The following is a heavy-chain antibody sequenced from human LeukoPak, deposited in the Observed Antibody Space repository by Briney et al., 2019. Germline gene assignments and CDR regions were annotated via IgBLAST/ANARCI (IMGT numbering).Heavy chain of an antibody. J-gene: IGHJ4*02. CDR2: IYYSGST. CDR1: GGSISSYC. CDR3: ASVRDYDFWSGNSFYY. Sequence: SETLSLTCTVSGGSISSYCWSWIRQPPGKGLEWIGYIYYSGSTNYNPSLKSRVTISVDTSKNQFSLKLSSVTAADTAVYYCASVRDYDFWSGNSFYYWGQGTLVTVSS. V-gene: IGHV4-59*01. D-gene: IGHD3-3*01.